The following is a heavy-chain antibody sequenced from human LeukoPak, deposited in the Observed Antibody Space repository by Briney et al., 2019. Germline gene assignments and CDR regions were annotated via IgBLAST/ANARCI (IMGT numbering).Heavy chain of an antibody. Sequence: GGSLRLSCAASGFTFSGYYMSWIRQAPGKGLEWVSYISTSGTTIYYADSVKGRFTISRDNAENSLYLQMNSLRGEDTAVYYCARDNGGYYGYDFWGRGTLVTVSS. CDR3: ARDNGGYYGYDF. V-gene: IGHV3-11*01. CDR1: GFTFSGYY. CDR2: ISTSGTTI. D-gene: IGHD1-26*01. J-gene: IGHJ4*02.